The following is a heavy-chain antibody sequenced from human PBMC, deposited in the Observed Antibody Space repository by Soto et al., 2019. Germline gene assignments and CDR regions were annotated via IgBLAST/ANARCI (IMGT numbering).Heavy chain of an antibody. J-gene: IGHJ3*01. CDR1: GYSTTSGFY. CDR3: GVSLIPGGFDF. V-gene: IGHV4-38-2*01. D-gene: IGHD2-15*01. Sequence: PSENLSLTCAVSGYSTTSGFYWGWIRQPPGEALEWIGNIFHSGKTYYNPSLTSRVTVSLDTSKNQFSLNLRSVTATDTAVYYCGVSLIPGGFDFWGQGTMVTVSS. CDR2: IFHSGKT.